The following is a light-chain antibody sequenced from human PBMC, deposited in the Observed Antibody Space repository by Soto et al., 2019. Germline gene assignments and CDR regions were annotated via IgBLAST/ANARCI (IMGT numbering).Light chain of an antibody. CDR1: QSVKTF. V-gene: IGKV3D-15*01. Sequence: EIVLTQSAATLSLSPGERATLSWRASQSVKTFLVWYQQRPGQAPRLLIHGASTRAAGIPARFSGSGFGTDFTLTISSLQTEDFATYYCQQNYSTPPTFGQGTKVDIK. CDR3: QQNYSTPPT. CDR2: GAS. J-gene: IGKJ1*01.